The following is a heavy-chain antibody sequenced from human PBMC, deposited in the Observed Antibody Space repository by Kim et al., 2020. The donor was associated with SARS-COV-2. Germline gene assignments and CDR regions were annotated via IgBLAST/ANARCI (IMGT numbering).Heavy chain of an antibody. CDR1: GFTFSSYG. CDR3: ARLTTEYVWDKFDY. Sequence: GGSLRLSCVASGFTFSSYGMHWVRQAPGKGLGWVSRVNSDGSSTSYADSVKGRFTISRDNARNTLYLPMNSLRAEDTAVYYCARLTTEYVWDKFDYWGQGTPVTASP. D-gene: IGHD3-16*01. CDR2: VNSDGSST. V-gene: IGHV3-74*01. J-gene: IGHJ4*02.